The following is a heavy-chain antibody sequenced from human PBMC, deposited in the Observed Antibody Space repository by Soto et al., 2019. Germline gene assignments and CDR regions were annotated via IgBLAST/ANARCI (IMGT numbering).Heavy chain of an antibody. J-gene: IGHJ6*03. D-gene: IGHD2-2*01. Sequence: GGSLRLSCAASGFTFSSYVMSWVRQAPGKGLEWVSAISGSGGSTYYADSVKGRFTISRDNSKNTLYLQMNSLRAEDTAVYYCAKSGLPYRNMWNCSSTSCPGLEYYYYYYMDVWGKGTTVTVSS. V-gene: IGHV3-23*01. CDR3: AKSGLPYRNMWNCSSTSCPGLEYYYYYYMDV. CDR1: GFTFSSYV. CDR2: ISGSGGST.